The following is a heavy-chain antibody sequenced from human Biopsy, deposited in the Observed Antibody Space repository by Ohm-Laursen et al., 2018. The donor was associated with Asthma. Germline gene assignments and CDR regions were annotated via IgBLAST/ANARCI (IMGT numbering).Heavy chain of an antibody. V-gene: IGHV4-31*03. CDR3: ARDRSYSGSAGFGHYYGMDV. CDR2: IYYSGST. D-gene: IGHD5-12*01. Sequence: TLSLTCIVSGDSISSRGGHYWSWIRQHPGKGLEWIGYIYYSGSTYYNPSLKSRVTISVDTSKNQFPLKVRSVTAADTAVYYCARDRSYSGSAGFGHYYGMDVWGQGTTVTVSS. CDR1: GDSISSRGGHY. J-gene: IGHJ6*02.